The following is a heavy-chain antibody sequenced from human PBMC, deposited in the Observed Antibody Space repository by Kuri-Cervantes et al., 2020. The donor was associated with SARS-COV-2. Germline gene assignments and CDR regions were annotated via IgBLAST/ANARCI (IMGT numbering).Heavy chain of an antibody. J-gene: IGHJ3*02. V-gene: IGHV1-69*04. CDR1: GGTFSSYA. CDR2: IIPILGTA. Sequence: SVKVSCKASGGTFSSYAISWVRQAPGQGLEWMGRIIPILGTANYAQKFQGRVTITADKSTSTAYMELSSLRSEDTAVYYCARVVTYYDFWGGYYTNAFDIWGQGTMVTVSS. D-gene: IGHD3-3*01. CDR3: ARVVTYYDFWGGYYTNAFDI.